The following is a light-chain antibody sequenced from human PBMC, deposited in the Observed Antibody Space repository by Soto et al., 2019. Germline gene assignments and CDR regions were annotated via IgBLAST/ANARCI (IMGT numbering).Light chain of an antibody. J-gene: IGLJ1*01. V-gene: IGLV2-23*02. Sequence: QSALTQPASVSGSPGQSITISCTGTSSDVGAYYSVSWYQHHPGKAPKLIIYGVTNRPSGVSNRFSGSKSGNTASLTISGLQAEDEADYYCCSYAGSSTIYVFGSGTKLTVL. CDR3: CSYAGSSTIYV. CDR2: GVT. CDR1: SSDVGAYYS.